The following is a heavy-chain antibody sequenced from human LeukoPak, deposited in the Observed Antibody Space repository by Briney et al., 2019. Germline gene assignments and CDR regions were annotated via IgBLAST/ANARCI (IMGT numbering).Heavy chain of an antibody. J-gene: IGHJ4*02. D-gene: IGHD3-10*01. V-gene: IGHV4-39*07. CDR3: ARGVDYYGV. CDR2: INHSGRT. CDR1: GGSISSSNYY. Sequence: PSETLSLTCIVSGGSISSSNYYWGWIRQPPGKGLEWIGEINHSGRTNYNPSLKSRVTISVDTSKKQFSLKLSSVTAADTAVYYCARGVDYYGVWGQGTLVTVSS.